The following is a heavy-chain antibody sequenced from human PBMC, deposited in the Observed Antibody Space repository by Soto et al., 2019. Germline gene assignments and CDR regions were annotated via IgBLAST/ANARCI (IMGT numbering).Heavy chain of an antibody. CDR2: IFYNGGT. CDR1: GGSFNSGGYY. CDR3: ARGDHGPRRFYFDT. D-gene: IGHD2-8*01. V-gene: IGHV4-61*03. J-gene: IGHJ4*02. Sequence: SETLSLTCTVSGGSFNSGGYYWSWIRQPPGKGLEWIGFIFYNGGTSYNPSLGSRVTISADTSKTLFSLNLNFVTAADTAVYYCARGDHGPRRFYFDTWGQGTLVTVSS.